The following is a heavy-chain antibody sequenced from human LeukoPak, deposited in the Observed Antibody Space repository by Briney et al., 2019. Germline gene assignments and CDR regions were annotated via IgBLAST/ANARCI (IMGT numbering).Heavy chain of an antibody. D-gene: IGHD5-18*01. CDR1: GGSISSYY. J-gene: IGHJ6*02. CDR2: IYYSGST. Sequence: SETLSLTCTVSGGSISSYYWSRIRQPPGKGLEWIGYIYYSGSTNYNPSLKSRVTISVDTSKNQFSLKLSSVTAADTAVYYCARVPVDTAMVINYGMDVWGQGTTVTVSS. CDR3: ARVPVDTAMVINYGMDV. V-gene: IGHV4-59*01.